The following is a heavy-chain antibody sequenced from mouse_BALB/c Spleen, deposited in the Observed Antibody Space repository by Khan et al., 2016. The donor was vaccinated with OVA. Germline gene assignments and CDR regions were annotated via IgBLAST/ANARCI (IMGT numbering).Heavy chain of an antibody. D-gene: IGHD1-1*01. CDR3: ARPTITTVVATSYWFVDV. CDR2: ISSGGNYT. J-gene: IGHJ1*01. Sequence: VQLKESGAGLVKPGASLKLSCAASGFTFSSYSMSWVRQTPEKRLEWVATISSGGNYTYYPDSVKGRFTISRDNAKNTLYLQLSRLRSAATAMFYCARPTITTVVATSYWFVDVWGAGTTVTVSS. CDR1: GFTFSSYS. V-gene: IGHV5-9-3*01.